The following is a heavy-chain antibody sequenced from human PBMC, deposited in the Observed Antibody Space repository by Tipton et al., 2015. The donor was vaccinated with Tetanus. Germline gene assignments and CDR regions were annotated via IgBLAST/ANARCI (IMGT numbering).Heavy chain of an antibody. D-gene: IGHD3-3*01. V-gene: IGHV4-61*01. CDR2: ILYKGGT. Sequence: TLSLTCTVSGGSVSSGSYYWSWVRQPPGKGLEYIGYILYKGGTNYNPSLKSRVIISADASKNQFSLKLSSVTAADTAVYYCARIHDFWSGYFDFWGQGTLVSVSS. J-gene: IGHJ4*02. CDR3: ARIHDFWSGYFDF. CDR1: GGSVSSGSYY.